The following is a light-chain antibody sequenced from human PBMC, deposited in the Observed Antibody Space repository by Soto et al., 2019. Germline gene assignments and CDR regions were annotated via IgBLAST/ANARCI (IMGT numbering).Light chain of an antibody. V-gene: IGKV1-27*01. CDR1: QGIRNY. CDR2: AAS. J-gene: IGKJ4*01. CDR3: QKYNSVPRT. Sequence: DIQMTQSPSSLSASVGDRVTIACRASQGIRNYLAWYQQKPGKVPKLLIYAASTLHSGVPSRFSGSGSGTDFTLTVSSLQTEDVATYYCQKYNSVPRTFGGGTKVDIK.